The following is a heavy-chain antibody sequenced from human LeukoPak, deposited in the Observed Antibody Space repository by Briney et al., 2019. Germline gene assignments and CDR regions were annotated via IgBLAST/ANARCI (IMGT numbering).Heavy chain of an antibody. CDR2: IYSGGST. CDR1: GFTVSSNY. D-gene: IGHD3-22*01. Sequence: PGGSLRLSCAASGFTVSSNYMSWVRQAPGKGLEWVSVIYSGGSTYYADSVKGRFTISRDNYKNTLYLQMNSLRAEDTAVYYCARDPHYYDSSGSGDAFDIWGQGTMVTVSS. CDR3: ARDPHYYDSSGSGDAFDI. V-gene: IGHV3-53*01. J-gene: IGHJ3*02.